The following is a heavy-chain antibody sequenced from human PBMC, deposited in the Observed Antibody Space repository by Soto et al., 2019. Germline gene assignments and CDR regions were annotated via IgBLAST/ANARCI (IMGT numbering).Heavy chain of an antibody. CDR3: ARDFPDDSSGYYYSYFDY. V-gene: IGHV4-30-4*01. Sequence: SETLSLTCTVSGGSISSGGYYWSWIRQHPGKGLEWIGYIYYSGSTYYNTSLKSRVTISVDTSKNQFSLKLSSVTAADTAVYYCARDFPDDSSGYYYSYFDYWGQGTLVTVSS. CDR2: IYYSGST. J-gene: IGHJ4*02. CDR1: GGSISSGGYY. D-gene: IGHD3-22*01.